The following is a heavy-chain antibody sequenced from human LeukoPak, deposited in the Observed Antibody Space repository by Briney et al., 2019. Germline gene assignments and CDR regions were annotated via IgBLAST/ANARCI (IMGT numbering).Heavy chain of an antibody. CDR2: IYYSGST. J-gene: IGHJ4*02. V-gene: IGHV4-61*01. CDR1: GGSVSSGSYY. CDR3: ARADPVRYFDY. Sequence: SETLSLTRTVSGGSVSSGSYYWSWIRQPPGKGLEWIGYIYYSGSTNYNPSLKSRVTISVDTSKNQFSLKLSSVTAADTAVYYCARADPVRYFDYWGQGTLVTVSS.